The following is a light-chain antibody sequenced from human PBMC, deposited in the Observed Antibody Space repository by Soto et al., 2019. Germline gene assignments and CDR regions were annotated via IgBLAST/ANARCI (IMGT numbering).Light chain of an antibody. Sequence: QSVLTQAPSASGTPGQSVTISCSGSDSNIGSNTVNWYQQLPGMAPKLLIYANFQRSSGVPDRFSASKSGNTASLTISGLQAEDEADYYCCSYAGSYTYVFGTGTKLTVL. CDR3: CSYAGSYTYV. CDR1: DSNIGSNT. CDR2: ANF. J-gene: IGLJ1*01. V-gene: IGLV1-44*01.